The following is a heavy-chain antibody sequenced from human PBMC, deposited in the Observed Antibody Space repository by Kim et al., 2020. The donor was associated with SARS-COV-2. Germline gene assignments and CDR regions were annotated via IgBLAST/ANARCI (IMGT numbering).Heavy chain of an antibody. Sequence: GGSLRLSCAASGFTFSSYSMNWVRQAPGKGLEWVSSISSSSSYIYYADSVKGRFTISRDNAKNSLYLQMNSLRAEDTAVYYCASSRISAAPGISKDWFDPWGQGTLVTVSS. J-gene: IGHJ5*02. V-gene: IGHV3-21*01. CDR2: ISSSSSYI. D-gene: IGHD6-13*01. CDR3: ASSRISAAPGISKDWFDP. CDR1: GFTFSSYS.